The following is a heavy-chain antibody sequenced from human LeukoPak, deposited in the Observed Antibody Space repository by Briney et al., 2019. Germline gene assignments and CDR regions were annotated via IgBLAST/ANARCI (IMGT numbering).Heavy chain of an antibody. D-gene: IGHD3-3*01. CDR3: ARVSYDFWSGYRGFDY. Sequence: GGSLRLSCAASGFTVSSNYMSWVRQAPGKGLEWVSYISSSSSTIYYADSVKGRFTISRDNAKNSLYLQMNSLRAEDTAVYYCARVSYDFWSGYRGFDYWGQGTLVTVSS. CDR1: GFTVSSNY. J-gene: IGHJ4*02. CDR2: ISSSSSTI. V-gene: IGHV3-48*01.